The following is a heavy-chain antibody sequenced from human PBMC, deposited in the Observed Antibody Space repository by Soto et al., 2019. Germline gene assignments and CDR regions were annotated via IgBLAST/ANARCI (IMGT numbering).Heavy chain of an antibody. CDR3: ARDLMDQYYDFWSGYPVDV. J-gene: IGHJ6*02. CDR1: GFTFSSYS. V-gene: IGHV3-21*01. CDR2: ISSSSSYI. Sequence: PGGSLRLSCAASGFTFSSYSMNWVRQAPGKGLEWVSSISSSSSYIYYADSVKGRFTISRDNAKNSLYLQMNSLRAEDTAVYYCARDLMDQYYDFWSGYPVDVWGQGTTVTVS. D-gene: IGHD3-3*01.